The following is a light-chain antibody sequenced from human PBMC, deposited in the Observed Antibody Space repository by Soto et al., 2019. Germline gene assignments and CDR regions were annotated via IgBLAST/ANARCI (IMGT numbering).Light chain of an antibody. CDR2: DVS. CDR1: GSDVGGYNY. V-gene: IGLV2-14*03. J-gene: IGLJ2*01. Sequence: QSALTQPASVSGSPGQSITISCTGTGSDVGGYNYVSWYQQHPGEAPKVMIYDVSKRPSGISNRFSGSKSGNTASLTISGLQIEDEADYYCSSYTSGSTRVVFGGGTKVTVL. CDR3: SSYTSGSTRVV.